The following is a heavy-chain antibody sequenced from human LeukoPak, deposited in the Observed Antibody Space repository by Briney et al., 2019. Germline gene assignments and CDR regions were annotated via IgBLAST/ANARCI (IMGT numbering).Heavy chain of an antibody. CDR1: GGTFSSYA. J-gene: IGHJ4*02. CDR3: ARDREGNFDY. V-gene: IGHV1-69*05. Sequence: SVKVSCKASGGTFSSYAISWVRQAPGHGLEWMGGFIPIFGTANYAQKFQGRVTITTDESTSTAYMELSSLRSEDTAVYYCARDREGNFDYWGQGTLVTVSS. CDR2: FIPIFGTA.